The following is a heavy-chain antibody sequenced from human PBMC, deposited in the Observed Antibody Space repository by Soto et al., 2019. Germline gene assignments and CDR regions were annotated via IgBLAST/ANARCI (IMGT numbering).Heavy chain of an antibody. CDR1: GFTFSSYG. Sequence: QVQLVESGGGVVQPGRSLRLSCAASGFTFSSYGMHWVRQAPGKGLEWVAVISYDGSNKYYADSVKGRFTISRDNSKNTLYLQMNSLRAEDTAVYYCAKHQGGYDKGWYFDYWGQGTLVTVSS. J-gene: IGHJ4*02. V-gene: IGHV3-30*18. CDR3: AKHQGGYDKGWYFDY. D-gene: IGHD5-12*01. CDR2: ISYDGSNK.